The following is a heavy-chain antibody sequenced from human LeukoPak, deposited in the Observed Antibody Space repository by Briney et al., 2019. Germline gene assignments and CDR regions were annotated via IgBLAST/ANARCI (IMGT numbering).Heavy chain of an antibody. J-gene: IGHJ4*02. CDR1: GFSLSTRGVG. Sequence: SGPTLVNPTQTLTLTCTFSGFSLSTRGVGVGWIRQPPGKAPEWLALIYWNNDNRYSPSLKSRLTITKDTSKNQVVLTMTNMDPVDTATYYCASSRYDILTGHYNFDYWGQGTLVTVPS. V-gene: IGHV2-5*01. CDR2: IYWNNDN. D-gene: IGHD3-9*01. CDR3: ASSRYDILTGHYNFDY.